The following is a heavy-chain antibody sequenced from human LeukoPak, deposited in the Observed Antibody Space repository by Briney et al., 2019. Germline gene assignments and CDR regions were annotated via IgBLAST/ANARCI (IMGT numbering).Heavy chain of an antibody. CDR1: GGSISSYY. J-gene: IGHJ4*02. CDR2: IYYSGST. D-gene: IGHD1-14*01. V-gene: IGHV4-59*01. CDR3: ARVSGAKTYYFDY. Sequence: SETLSLTCTVSGGSISSYYWSWIRQPPGKGLEWIGYIYYSGSTNYNPSLKSRVTISVDTSKNQFSLKLSSVTAADTAVYYCARVSGAKTYYFDYWGLGTLVTVSS.